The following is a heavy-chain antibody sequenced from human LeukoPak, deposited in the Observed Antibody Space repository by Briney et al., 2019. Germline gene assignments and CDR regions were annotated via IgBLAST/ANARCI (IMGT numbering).Heavy chain of an antibody. CDR3: ARDCIGCHGFDY. CDR2: VSAYAEDT. Sequence: ASVKVSCKASGYTFTNYGISWVRQAPGQGREWMGWVSAYAEDTNYVQKFQGRITMTTDTSTNTAYVELRSLKSDDTAVYYCARDCIGCHGFDYWGQGTLVTVSS. CDR1: GYTFTNYG. J-gene: IGHJ4*02. V-gene: IGHV1-18*01. D-gene: IGHD2-15*01.